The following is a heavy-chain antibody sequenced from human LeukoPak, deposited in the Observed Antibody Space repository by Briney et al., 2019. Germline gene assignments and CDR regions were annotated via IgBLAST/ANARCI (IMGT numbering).Heavy chain of an antibody. CDR2: IIPIFGTA. CDR3: ARARRGFYDSSGLFDY. Sequence: SVKVSCKASGYTFTGYYMHWVRQAPGQGLEWMGGIIPIFGTANYAQKFQGRVTITADESTSTAYMELSSLRSEDTAVYYCARARRGFYDSSGLFDYWGQGTLVTVSS. V-gene: IGHV1-69*13. D-gene: IGHD3-22*01. J-gene: IGHJ4*02. CDR1: GYTFTGYY.